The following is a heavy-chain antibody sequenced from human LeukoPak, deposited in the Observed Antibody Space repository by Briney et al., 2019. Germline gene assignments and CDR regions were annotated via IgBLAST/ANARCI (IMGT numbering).Heavy chain of an antibody. CDR1: GGSFSGYY. Sequence: SETLSLTCAVYGGSFSGYYWSWIRQPPGKGLEWIGEINHSGSTYYNPSLKSRVTISVDTSKNQFSLKLSSVTAADTAVYYCASRTAAAPYYFDYWGQGTLVTVSS. D-gene: IGHD6-13*01. CDR3: ASRTAAAPYYFDY. V-gene: IGHV4-34*01. J-gene: IGHJ4*02. CDR2: INHSGST.